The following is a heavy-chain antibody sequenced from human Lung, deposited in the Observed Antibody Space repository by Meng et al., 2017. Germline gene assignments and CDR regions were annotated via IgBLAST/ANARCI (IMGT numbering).Heavy chain of an antibody. CDR2: INHSGST. J-gene: IGHJ4*02. CDR3: ARGPTTMAHDFDY. Sequence: VHLQTAGAGMLQPSQTLPLTCVGSGGSFKTSYCSWHRQPPGKGLEWIGEINHSGSTNYNPSLESRATISVDTSQNNLSLKISSVTAADSAVYYCARGPTTMAHDFDYWGQGTLVTVSS. D-gene: IGHD4-11*01. V-gene: IGHV4-34*01. CDR1: GGSFKTSY.